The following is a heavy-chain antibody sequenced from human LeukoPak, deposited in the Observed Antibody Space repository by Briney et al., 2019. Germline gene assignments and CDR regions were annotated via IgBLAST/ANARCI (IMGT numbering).Heavy chain of an antibody. CDR3: ARAVTSGYQFYYYMDV. CDR2: IYYSGST. D-gene: IGHD4-17*01. J-gene: IGHJ6*03. Sequence: SETLSLTCTVSGGSISSYYWSWIRQPPGKGLEWIGYIYYSGSTNYNPSLKSRVTISVDTSKNQFSLKLSSVTAADTAVYYCARAVTSGYQFYYYMDVWGKGTTVTVSS. CDR1: GGSISSYY. V-gene: IGHV4-59*12.